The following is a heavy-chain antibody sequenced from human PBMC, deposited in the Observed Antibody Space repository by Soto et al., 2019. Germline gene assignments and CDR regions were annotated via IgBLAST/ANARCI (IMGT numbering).Heavy chain of an antibody. CDR1: EFTFSSYA. CDR3: ARPIPRWSYHFGMDV. Sequence: QLVESGGRGVQPGRSLRLSCEASEFTFSSYAMHWVRQAPGRGLEWVALISFDGTKEYYADSVKGRFIISKDNSKSMVYLPMDSLRPDDTVIYYCARPIPRWSYHFGMDVWGQGTTVTVSS. J-gene: IGHJ6*02. D-gene: IGHD2-15*01. CDR2: ISFDGTKE. V-gene: IGHV3-30*03.